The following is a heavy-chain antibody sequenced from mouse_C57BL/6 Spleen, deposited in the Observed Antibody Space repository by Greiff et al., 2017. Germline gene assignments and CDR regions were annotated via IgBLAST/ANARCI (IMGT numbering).Heavy chain of an antibody. CDR1: GFTFSSYT. V-gene: IGHV5-9*01. CDR2: ISGGGGNT. Sequence: EVKVVESGGGLVKPGGSLKLSCAASGFTFSSYTMSWVRQTPEKRLEWVATISGGGGNTYYPDSVKGRFTISRDNAKNTLYLQMSSLRSEDTALYYCARRNYYGSSYWYFDVWGTGTPVTVSS. CDR3: ARRNYYGSSYWYFDV. J-gene: IGHJ1*03. D-gene: IGHD1-1*01.